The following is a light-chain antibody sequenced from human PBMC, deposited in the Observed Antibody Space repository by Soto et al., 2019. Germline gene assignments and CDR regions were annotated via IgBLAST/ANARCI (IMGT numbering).Light chain of an antibody. CDR2: SNV. CDR3: AAWDDSLNAWV. V-gene: IGLV1-44*01. Sequence: QSAVTQSPSASGTPGQRVTISCSGSSSNIGSNTVNWYQHLPGTAPKLLIYSNVQRPSGVPDRFSGSKSGTSASLAISGLLTEDEAAYYCAAWDDSLNAWVFGGGTQLTVL. CDR1: SSNIGSNT. J-gene: IGLJ3*02.